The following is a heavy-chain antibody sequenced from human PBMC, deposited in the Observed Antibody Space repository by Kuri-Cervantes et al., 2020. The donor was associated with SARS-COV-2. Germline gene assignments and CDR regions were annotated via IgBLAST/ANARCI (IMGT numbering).Heavy chain of an antibody. CDR1: GFTFSSYS. Sequence: GGSLRLSCAASGFTFSSYSMNWVRQAPGKGLEWVSSISSSSSYIYYADSVKGRFTISRDNAKNSLYLQMNSLRAEDTAVYYCARDSYYDSGGYYFDLWGQGALVTVSS. CDR3: ARDSYYDSGGYYFDL. V-gene: IGHV3-21*01. D-gene: IGHD3-22*01. CDR2: ISSSSSYI. J-gene: IGHJ4*02.